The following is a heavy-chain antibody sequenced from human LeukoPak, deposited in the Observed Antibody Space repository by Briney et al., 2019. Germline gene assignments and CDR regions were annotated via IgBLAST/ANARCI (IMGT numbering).Heavy chain of an antibody. J-gene: IGHJ5*02. D-gene: IGHD2-15*01. CDR2: IYYSGST. CDR3: ARGTLGYCSGGSCQGWFDP. V-gene: IGHV4-39*01. CDR1: GGSISSTGYY. Sequence: SETLSLTCTVSGGSISSTGYYWGWIRPPPGKGLEWIGNIYYSGSTYYHPSLKRRATLSVDTSKNQFSLNLGSVTAADTAVYYCARGTLGYCSGGSCQGWFDPWGQGTLVTVSS.